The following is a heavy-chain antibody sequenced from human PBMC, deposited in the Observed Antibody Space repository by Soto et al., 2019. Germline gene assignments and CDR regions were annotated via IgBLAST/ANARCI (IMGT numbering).Heavy chain of an antibody. D-gene: IGHD6-13*01. V-gene: IGHV3-33*01. CDR2: IWYDGSNK. CDR1: GFTFSSYG. CDR3: ARDQQQLVKMYGYSDY. Sequence: QVQLVESGGGVVQPGRSLRLSCAASGFTFSSYGMHWVRQAPGKGLEWVAVIWYDGSNKYYADSVKGRFTISRDNSKNTLYLQMNSLRAEDTAVYYCARDQQQLVKMYGYSDYWGQGTLVTVSS. J-gene: IGHJ4*02.